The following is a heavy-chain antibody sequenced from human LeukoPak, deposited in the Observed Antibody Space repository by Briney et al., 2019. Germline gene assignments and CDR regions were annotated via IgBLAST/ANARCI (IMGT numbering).Heavy chain of an antibody. D-gene: IGHD6-25*01. V-gene: IGHV3-53*01. CDR1: GFTVSSNY. CDR3: ARLPERRYFDY. J-gene: IGHJ4*02. CDR2: IYSGGSI. Sequence: GGSLRLSCAASGFTVSSNYMNWVRQAPGKGLEWVSVIYSGGSIYYADSVKGRFTISRDNSKNTLYLQMNSLRAEDTAVHYCARLPERRYFDYWGQGTLVTVSS.